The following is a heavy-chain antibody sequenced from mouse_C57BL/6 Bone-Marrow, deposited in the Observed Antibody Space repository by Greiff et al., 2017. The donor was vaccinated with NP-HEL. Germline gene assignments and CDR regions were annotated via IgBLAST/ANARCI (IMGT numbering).Heavy chain of an antibody. D-gene: IGHD1-1*01. CDR3: ARDYGSSYYFDY. V-gene: IGHV1-52*01. CDR1: GYTFTSYW. J-gene: IGHJ2*01. CDR2: IDPSDSET. Sequence: QVQLQQPGAELVRPGSSVKLSCKASGYTFTSYWMHWVKQRPIQGLEWIGNIDPSDSETPYTQKFKDKATLTVDKSSSTAYMQLSSLTSEDSAVYYCARDYGSSYYFDYWGQGTTLTVSS.